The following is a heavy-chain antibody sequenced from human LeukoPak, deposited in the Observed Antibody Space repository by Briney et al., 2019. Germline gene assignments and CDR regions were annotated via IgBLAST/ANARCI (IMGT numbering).Heavy chain of an antibody. D-gene: IGHD3-22*01. V-gene: IGHV1-2*02. CDR3: ARGWKTYYYDSSGYYYFDY. Sequence: GASVKASCKASGYTFTGYYMHWVRQAPGQGLEWMGWINPNSGGTNYAQKFQGRVTMTRDTSISTAYMELSSLRSDDTAVYYCARGWKTYYYDSSGYYYFDYWGQGTLVTVSS. CDR2: INPNSGGT. J-gene: IGHJ4*02. CDR1: GYTFTGYY.